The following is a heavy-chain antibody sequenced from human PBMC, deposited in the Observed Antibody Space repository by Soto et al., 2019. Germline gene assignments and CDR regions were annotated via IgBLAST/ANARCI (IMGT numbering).Heavy chain of an antibody. Sequence: SETLSLTCTVSGSSIVIGDYHWTWIRESPGKGLEWIGFISKSGTAKYNPSLSTRVSISVDTSRNQFSLKLNFVSDADTVVYYGVRALGSRFMEWPRFDPWGQGKLVTVSS. CDR2: ISKSGTA. D-gene: IGHD3-3*01. J-gene: IGHJ5*02. V-gene: IGHV4-30-4*01. CDR1: GSSIVIGDYH. CDR3: VRALGSRFMEWPRFDP.